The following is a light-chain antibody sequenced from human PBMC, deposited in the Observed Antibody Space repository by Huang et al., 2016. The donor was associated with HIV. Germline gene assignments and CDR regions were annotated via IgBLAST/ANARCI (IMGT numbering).Light chain of an antibody. CDR2: DTS. J-gene: IGKJ3*01. Sequence: EILMTQSPDTLSVSQGERATRSCRASQSISSNLAWYQQKPGQAPRLLIYDTSTRATGVPARFSGNGSGSEFTLTISSLQSEDFAIYYCQQFSSWPPVFGPGTKVDVK. CDR3: QQFSSWPPV. CDR1: QSISSN. V-gene: IGKV3-15*01.